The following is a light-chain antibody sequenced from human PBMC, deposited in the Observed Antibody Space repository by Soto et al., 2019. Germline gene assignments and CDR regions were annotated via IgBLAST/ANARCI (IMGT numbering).Light chain of an antibody. CDR3: CSYAGSVV. CDR2: EGS. CDR1: SSDVGSYNL. J-gene: IGLJ2*01. V-gene: IGLV2-23*01. Sequence: QSVLTQPASVSGSPGQSITISCTGTSSDVGSYNLVSWYQQHPGKAPKLMIYEGSKRPSGVSNRFSGSKSGNTASLTISGLQAEDEADYYCCSYAGSVVFGGGPKVTVL.